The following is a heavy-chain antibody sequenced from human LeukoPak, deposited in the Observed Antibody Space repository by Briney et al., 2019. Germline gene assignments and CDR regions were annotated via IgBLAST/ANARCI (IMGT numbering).Heavy chain of an antibody. J-gene: IGHJ6*02. D-gene: IGHD2-15*01. CDR1: GGSISSYY. CDR2: ISGNGGST. V-gene: IGHV3-23*01. CDR3: AMRPADCSSSSCPTINRYYYGMDV. Sequence: PSETLSLTCTVSGGSISSYYWSWVRQAPGKGLEWVSAISGNGGSTYYADSVKGRFTISRDNSKNTLHLQLNSLRDEDTAMYYCAMRPADCSSSSCPTINRYYYGMDVWGQGTTVIVSS.